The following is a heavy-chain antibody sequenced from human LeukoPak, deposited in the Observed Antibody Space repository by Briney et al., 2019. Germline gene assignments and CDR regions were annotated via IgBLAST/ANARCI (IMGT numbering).Heavy chain of an antibody. V-gene: IGHV1-69*13. J-gene: IGHJ3*02. CDR1: GGTFSSYA. CDR2: IIPIFGTA. D-gene: IGHD2-2*02. Sequence: SVKVSCKASGGTFSSYAISWVRQAPEQGLEWMGGIIPIFGTANYAQKFQGRVTITADESTSTAYMELSSLRSEDTAVYYCARAVVPAATPDAFDIWGQGTMVTVSS. CDR3: ARAVVPAATPDAFDI.